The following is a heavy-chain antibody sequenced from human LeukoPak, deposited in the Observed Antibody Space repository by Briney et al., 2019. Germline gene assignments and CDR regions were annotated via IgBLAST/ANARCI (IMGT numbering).Heavy chain of an antibody. CDR1: GYTFTSYY. D-gene: IGHD2-21*02. V-gene: IGHV1-46*01. Sequence: ASVKVSCKASGYTFTSYYMHWVRQAPGQGLEWMGIINPSGGSTSYAQKLQGRVTMTTDTSTSTAYMELRSLRSDDTAVYYCARVSSVVTAIPDFDYWGQGTLVTVSS. J-gene: IGHJ4*02. CDR3: ARVSSVVTAIPDFDY. CDR2: INPSGGST.